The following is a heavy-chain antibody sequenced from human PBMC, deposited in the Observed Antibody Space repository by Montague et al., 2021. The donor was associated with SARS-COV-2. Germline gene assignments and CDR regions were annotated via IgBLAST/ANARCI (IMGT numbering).Heavy chain of an antibody. V-gene: IGHV2-70*11. D-gene: IGHD3-9*01. J-gene: IGHJ6*02. CDR3: ARIRGDILGGYYYGMDV. Sequence: PALVKPTQTLTLTCTFSGFSLSTSGMCVSWIRQPPGKALEWLARIDWDGKTHYSPSLKTGLTISKDTSKNQVVLTMTNMDPVDTATYYCARIRGDILGGYYYGMDVWGQGTTVTVSS. CDR2: IDWDGKT. CDR1: GFSLSTSGMC.